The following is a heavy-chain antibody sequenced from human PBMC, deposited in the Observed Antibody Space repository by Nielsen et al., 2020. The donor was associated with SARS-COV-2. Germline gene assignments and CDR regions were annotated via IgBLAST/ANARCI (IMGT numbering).Heavy chain of an antibody. D-gene: IGHD3-10*01. CDR2: IKQDGSEK. J-gene: IGHJ4*02. Sequence: GGSLRLSCAASGFPFSSYEMNWVRQAPGKGLEWVANIKQDGSEKYYVDSVKGRFTISRDNAKNSLYLQMNGLRDEDTALYSCLRDFGGYWGQGTLVTVSS. CDR1: GFPFSSYE. V-gene: IGHV3-7*03. CDR3: LRDFGGY.